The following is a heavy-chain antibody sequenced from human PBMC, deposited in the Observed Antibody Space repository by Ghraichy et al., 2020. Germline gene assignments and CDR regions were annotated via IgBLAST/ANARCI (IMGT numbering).Heavy chain of an antibody. Sequence: GESLNISCAASGLTVSSNFMSWVRQAPGKGLECVSYISSSGSTIYYTDSVRGRFTISRDNAKNSLYLQMNSLRDEDTALYYCARGSDFYDATPPGPDYWGQGTLVTVSS. V-gene: IGHV3-48*02. CDR3: ARGSDFYDATPPGPDY. CDR2: ISSSGSTI. J-gene: IGHJ4*02. D-gene: IGHD2-15*01. CDR1: GLTVSSNF.